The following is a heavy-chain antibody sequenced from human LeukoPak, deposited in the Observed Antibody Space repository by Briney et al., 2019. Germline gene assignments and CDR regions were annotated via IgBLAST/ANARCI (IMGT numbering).Heavy chain of an antibody. CDR1: GFTFSSYA. D-gene: IGHD2-2*01. CDR3: AKGSTSNGYYGMDV. CDR2: ISGSGGST. J-gene: IGHJ6*02. Sequence: GGSLRLSCAASGFTFSSYAMGWVRQAPGKGLEWVSAISGSGGSTYYADSVKGRFTISRDNSKNTLYLQMNSLRAEDTAVYYCAKGSTSNGYYGMDVWGQGTTVTVSS. V-gene: IGHV3-23*01.